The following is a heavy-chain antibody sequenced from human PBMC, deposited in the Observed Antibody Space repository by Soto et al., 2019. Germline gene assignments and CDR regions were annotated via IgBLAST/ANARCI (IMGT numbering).Heavy chain of an antibody. CDR2: ISGSGGST. CDR3: AKLKGTIAAAGTSPGY. V-gene: IGHV3-23*01. D-gene: IGHD6-13*01. Sequence: GGSLRLSCAASGFTFSSYAMSWVRQAPGKGLEWVSAISGSGGSTYYADSVKGRFTISRDNSKNTLYLQMNSLRAEDTAVYYCAKLKGTIAAAGTSPGYWGQGTLVTVSS. J-gene: IGHJ4*02. CDR1: GFTFSSYA.